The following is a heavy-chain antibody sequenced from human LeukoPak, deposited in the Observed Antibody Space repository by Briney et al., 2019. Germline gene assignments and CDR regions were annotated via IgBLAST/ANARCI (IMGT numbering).Heavy chain of an antibody. D-gene: IGHD3-10*01. Sequence: GGSLRLSCAASGCTFTNACMNWVRQAPGKGLEWVGRIKSKTDGGTTDYAAPVKGRFTILRDGSKNTLYLQMNSLKTEDTAVYYCTTGLWFGDLLVDYWGQGALVTVSS. CDR2: IKSKTDGGTT. V-gene: IGHV3-15*01. J-gene: IGHJ4*02. CDR3: TTGLWFGDLLVDY. CDR1: GCTFTNAC.